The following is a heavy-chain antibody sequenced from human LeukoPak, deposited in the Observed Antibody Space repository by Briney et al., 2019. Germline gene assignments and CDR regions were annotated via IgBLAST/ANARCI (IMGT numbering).Heavy chain of an antibody. J-gene: IGHJ4*02. CDR2: IGSGGVDT. CDR3: ARYLRDSGTSRVTLDH. Sequence: GGSLRLSCGASGFIFGKYAMSWVRQAPGKGLEWVSGIGSGGVDTIYADSVKGRFTISRDNSKNTLSLRMGSLRADDTAIYFCARYLRDSGTSRVTLDHWGQGTLVIVSS. V-gene: IGHV3-23*01. D-gene: IGHD2-2*01. CDR1: GFIFGKYA.